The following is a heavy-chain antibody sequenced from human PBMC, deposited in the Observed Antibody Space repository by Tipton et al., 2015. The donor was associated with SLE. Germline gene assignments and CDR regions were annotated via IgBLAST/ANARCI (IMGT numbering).Heavy chain of an antibody. CDR1: GFTFSSYE. Sequence: SLRLSCAASGFTFSSYEMNWVRQAPGKGLEWVSYISSSGSTIYYADSVKGRFTISRDNAKNSPYLQMNSLRAEDTAVYYCARGTGELDFDYWGQGTLVTVSS. CDR2: ISSSGSTI. V-gene: IGHV3-48*03. D-gene: IGHD1-26*01. CDR3: ARGTGELDFDY. J-gene: IGHJ4*02.